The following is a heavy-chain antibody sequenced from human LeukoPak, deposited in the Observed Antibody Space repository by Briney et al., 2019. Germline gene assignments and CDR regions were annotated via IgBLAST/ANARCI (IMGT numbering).Heavy chain of an antibody. CDR2: IKHDGSEK. CDR3: ATPLDYYDRSDSHQGGD. D-gene: IGHD3-22*01. V-gene: IGHV3-7*03. J-gene: IGHJ4*02. CDR1: GFTFSSYA. Sequence: GGSLRLSCAASGFTFSSYAMTWVRQAPGKGLEWVANIKHDGSEKNYVDSVKGRFAISRDNAKNSLYLQMNSLRAEDTAVYYCATPLDYYDRSDSHQGGDWGQGTLVTVSS.